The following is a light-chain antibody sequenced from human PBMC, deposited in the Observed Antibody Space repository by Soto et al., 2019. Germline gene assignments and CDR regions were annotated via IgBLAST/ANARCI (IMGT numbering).Light chain of an antibody. J-gene: IGKJ1*01. V-gene: IGKV3-15*01. CDR1: QTISSTY. Sequence: EIVLTQSPGTLSLSPGDRATLSCRASQTISSTYLAWYQQKPGQVPRLLIYGASNRATGVSARFSGSGSGTEFTLTISSLQSEDFAVYYCQQYHYWWTFGQGTKVDI. CDR3: QQYHYWWT. CDR2: GAS.